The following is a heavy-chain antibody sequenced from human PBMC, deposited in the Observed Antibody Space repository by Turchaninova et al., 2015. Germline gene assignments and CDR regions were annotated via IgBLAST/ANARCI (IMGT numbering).Heavy chain of an antibody. Sequence: VESGGGLVKPGGSLRLSCAASGLTFSDYYMSWIRQAPGKGLEWVSYITSSGSYTNYADSVKGRFTISRDNAKNLLYLQMNSLRAEDTAVYFCAREAARPDYWGQGTLVTVSS. D-gene: IGHD6-6*01. V-gene: IGHV3-11*05. J-gene: IGHJ4*02. CDR1: GLTFSDYY. CDR2: ITSSGSYT. CDR3: AREAARPDY.